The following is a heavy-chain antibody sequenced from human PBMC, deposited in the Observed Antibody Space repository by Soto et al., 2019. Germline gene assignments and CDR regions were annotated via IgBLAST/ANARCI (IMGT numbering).Heavy chain of an antibody. CDR2: IYYSGST. J-gene: IGHJ5*02. CDR3: ARLSSALPHFDWLLSWFDP. V-gene: IGHV4-59*08. CDR1: GGSISSYY. D-gene: IGHD3-9*01. Sequence: SETLSLTCTVSGGSISSYYWSWIRQPPGKGLEWIGYIYYSGSTNYNPSLKSRVTISVDTSKNQFSLKLSSVTAADTAVYYCARLSSALPHFDWLLSWFDPWGQGTLVTVSS.